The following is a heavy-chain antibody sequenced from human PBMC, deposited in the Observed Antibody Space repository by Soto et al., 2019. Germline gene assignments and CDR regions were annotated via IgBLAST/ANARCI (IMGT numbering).Heavy chain of an antibody. D-gene: IGHD3-22*01. J-gene: IGHJ4*02. CDR1: GGTFSSYA. CDR2: IIPIFGTA. Sequence: QVQLVQSGAEVKKPGSSVKVSCKASGGTFSSYAISWVRQAPGQGLEWMGGIIPIFGTANYAQKFQGRVTITXXEXTXXAYMELSSLRSEDTAVYYCARGFGDYYDSSPNIDYWGQGTLVTVSS. CDR3: ARGFGDYYDSSPNIDY. V-gene: IGHV1-69*05.